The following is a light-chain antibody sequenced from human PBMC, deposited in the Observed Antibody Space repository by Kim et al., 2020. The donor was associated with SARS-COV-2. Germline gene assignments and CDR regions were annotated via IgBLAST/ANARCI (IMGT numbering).Light chain of an antibody. Sequence: APGTTAWTTGGGKDRGWKSVHWYQNRPGQAPVLVFYYVRHRPSGIPERFSGANSGNTASLTITRVEAGDEVDYYCQVWDSSSDHWVFGGGTQLTVL. V-gene: IGLV3-21*04. CDR3: QVWDSSSDHWV. CDR1: DRGWKS. J-gene: IGLJ3*02. CDR2: YVR.